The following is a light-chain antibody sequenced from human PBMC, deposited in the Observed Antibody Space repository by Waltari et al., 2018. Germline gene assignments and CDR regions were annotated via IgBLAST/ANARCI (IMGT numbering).Light chain of an antibody. J-gene: IGKJ5*01. Sequence: DIVMTQSPDSLALSLCERATLNFKSSQSVLYSSNNENYLAWYQQKPGQPPKLLIYWASTRESGVPDRFSGSGSGTDFTLTISSLQAEDVAVYYCQQYYTTPITFAQGTRLEIK. V-gene: IGKV4-1*01. CDR2: WAS. CDR3: QQYYTTPIT. CDR1: QSVLYSSNNENY.